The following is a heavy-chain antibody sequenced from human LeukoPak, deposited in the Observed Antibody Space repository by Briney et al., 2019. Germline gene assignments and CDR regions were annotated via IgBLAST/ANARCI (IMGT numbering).Heavy chain of an antibody. D-gene: IGHD2-15*01. Sequence: PGGSLRLSCAASGFTFSSYWMSWVRQAPGKGLEWVSSISSSSSYIYYADSVKGRFTISRDNAKNSLYLQMNSLRAEDTAVYYCARVRGSNPMYNWFDPWGQGTLVTVSS. CDR1: GFTFSSYW. CDR3: ARVRGSNPMYNWFDP. CDR2: ISSSSSYI. V-gene: IGHV3-21*01. J-gene: IGHJ5*02.